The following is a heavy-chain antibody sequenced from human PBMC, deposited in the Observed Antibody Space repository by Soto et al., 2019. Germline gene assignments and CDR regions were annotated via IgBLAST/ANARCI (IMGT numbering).Heavy chain of an antibody. J-gene: IGHJ6*02. Sequence: GALRLSCAASGFTVSSNYMSWVRQAPGKGLEWVSVIYSGGSTYYADSVKGRFTISRDNSKNTLYLQMNSLRAEDTAVYYCARRRVSTQPPYYHYYGMDVWGQGTTVTVSS. CDR1: GFTVSSNY. V-gene: IGHV3-53*01. CDR2: IYSGGST. CDR3: ARRRVSTQPPYYHYYGMDV.